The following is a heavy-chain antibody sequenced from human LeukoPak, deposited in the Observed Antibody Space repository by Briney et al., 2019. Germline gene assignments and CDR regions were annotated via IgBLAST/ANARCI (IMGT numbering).Heavy chain of an antibody. Sequence: GGSLRLSCAASGFTFSSYAMSWVRQAPGKGLEWVSAISGSGGSTYHADSVKGRFTISRDNSKNTLYLQMNSLRAEGTAVYYCAKDRDSSSRYSWFDPWGQGTLVTVSS. V-gene: IGHV3-23*01. CDR1: GFTFSSYA. CDR2: ISGSGGST. D-gene: IGHD6-13*01. CDR3: AKDRDSSSRYSWFDP. J-gene: IGHJ5*02.